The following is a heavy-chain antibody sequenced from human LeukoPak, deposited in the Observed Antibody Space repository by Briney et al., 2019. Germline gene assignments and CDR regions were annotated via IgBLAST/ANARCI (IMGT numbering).Heavy chain of an antibody. CDR3: ARRKAKTPNYFDY. V-gene: IGHV4-59*08. J-gene: IGHJ4*02. CDR1: GDSINDYY. Sequence: SETLSLTCTVSGDSINDYYWTWIRQPPGKGLDWIGYIYYSGNTNYNPSLESRVTISLDTSKNQFSLKLTSVTAADTAMYYCARRKAKTPNYFDYWGQGALVTVSS. CDR2: IYYSGNT.